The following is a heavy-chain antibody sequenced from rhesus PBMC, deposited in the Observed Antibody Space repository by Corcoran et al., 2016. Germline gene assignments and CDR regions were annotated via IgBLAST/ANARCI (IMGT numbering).Heavy chain of an antibody. CDR1: GCTFSSYV. J-gene: IGHJ4*01. D-gene: IGHD6-13*01. CDR2: ISRCVGTT. Sequence: DVQLVESGGGLVKPGGSLRRSCVASGCTFSSYVMHWVSQAPEKGVGWVSFISRCVGTTYYADSLKGRSTNSRNNAKNSLFLQMNSLRAEDTAVYYCTRDRAAGRFDYWGQGVLVTVSS. CDR3: TRDRAAGRFDY. V-gene: IGHV3S26*01.